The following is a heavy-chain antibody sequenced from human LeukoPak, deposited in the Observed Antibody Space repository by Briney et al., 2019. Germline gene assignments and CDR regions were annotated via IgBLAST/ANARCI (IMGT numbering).Heavy chain of an antibody. Sequence: GESLRLSCVASGITFSIYSMNWVRQAPGKGLEWVSSIGGSSSSLYYAESVKGRFTISRDNSKNTLYLQMNSLRAEDTAVYYCAARGYGSGIYSFGGQGALVTVSS. CDR2: IGGSSSSL. D-gene: IGHD3-10*01. J-gene: IGHJ4*02. CDR3: AARGYGSGIYSF. V-gene: IGHV3-21*04. CDR1: GITFSIYS.